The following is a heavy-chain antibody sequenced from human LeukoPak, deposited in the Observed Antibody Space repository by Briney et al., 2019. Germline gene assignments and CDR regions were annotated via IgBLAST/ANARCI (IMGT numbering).Heavy chain of an antibody. D-gene: IGHD2-8*02. J-gene: IGHJ4*02. CDR2: SNPTGSST. Sequence: ASVKVSCKASGYTFTNYYMHWVRQAPGQGLEWMGLSNPTGSSTNYAQKFRGRVTMTRDTSTTTVYMELSSLRSEDTAVYYCAVEESGGYFDYWGQGTLVTVSS. V-gene: IGHV1-46*01. CDR1: GYTFTNYY. CDR3: AVEESGGYFDY.